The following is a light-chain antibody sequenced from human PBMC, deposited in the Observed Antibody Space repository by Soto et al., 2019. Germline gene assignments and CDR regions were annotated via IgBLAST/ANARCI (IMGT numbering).Light chain of an antibody. J-gene: IGKJ2*01. CDR1: QDISDW. Sequence: DIQMTQSPSTLSASVGARVTITCRASQDISDWLAWYQQKPGKAPNLLIYRASHLEAGVPSRFSGSGSGTEFTLTISSLQPDDYATYFCQQYNSYSGYTFWQGTKVE. V-gene: IGKV1-5*03. CDR2: RAS. CDR3: QQYNSYSGYT.